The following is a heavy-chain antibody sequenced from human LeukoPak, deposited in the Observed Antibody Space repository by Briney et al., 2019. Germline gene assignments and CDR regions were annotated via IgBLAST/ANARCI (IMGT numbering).Heavy chain of an antibody. D-gene: IGHD3-10*01. V-gene: IGHV3-7*01. CDR1: GGSISSSNYY. CDR2: IKQGGSEK. J-gene: IGHJ6*03. CDR3: ARGVGTMVRGVIIPYYYYYYMDV. Sequence: ETLSLTCTVSGGSISSSNYYWGWIRQPPGKGLEWVANIKQGGSEKYYVDSVKGRFTISRDNAKNSLYLQMNSLRAEDTAVYYCARGVGTMVRGVIIPYYYYYYMDVWGKGTTVTISS.